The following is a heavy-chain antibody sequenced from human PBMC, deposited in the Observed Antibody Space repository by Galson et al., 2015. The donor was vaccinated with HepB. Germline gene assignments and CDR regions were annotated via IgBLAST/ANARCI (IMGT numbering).Heavy chain of an antibody. J-gene: IGHJ4*02. CDR3: ALRTGTYPYYFDF. CDR1: GYTFTSYG. V-gene: IGHV1-18*01. CDR2: ISPYNGNT. D-gene: IGHD3-10*01. Sequence: SVKVSCKASGYTFTSYGLSWLRQAPGQGLEYMGWISPYNGNTNYAQKLQGRVTMTTDESTTTAYMELRSLRSDDTAVYYCALRTGTYPYYFDFWGQGTLVAVSS.